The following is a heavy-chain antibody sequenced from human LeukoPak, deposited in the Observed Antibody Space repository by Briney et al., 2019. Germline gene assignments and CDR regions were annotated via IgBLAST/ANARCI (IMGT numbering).Heavy chain of an antibody. Sequence: GESLKISCKGSGYSFTNYWIGWVRQMSGKGLEWMGIIYPGDSDTRYSPSFQGQVTISADKSISTAYLQWSSLKASDTAIYFCARHPPSGYDYYFDYWGQGALITVS. CDR2: IYPGDSDT. CDR3: ARHPPSGYDYYFDY. D-gene: IGHD5-12*01. J-gene: IGHJ4*02. CDR1: GYSFTNYW. V-gene: IGHV5-51*01.